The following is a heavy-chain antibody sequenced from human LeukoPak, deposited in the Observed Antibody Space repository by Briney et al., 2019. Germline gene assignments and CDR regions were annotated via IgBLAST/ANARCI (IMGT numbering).Heavy chain of an antibody. D-gene: IGHD3-22*01. J-gene: IGHJ4*02. V-gene: IGHV4-30-2*01. CDR1: GGSISSGGYY. Sequence: SETLSLTCTVSGGSISSGGYYWSWIRQPPGKGLEWIGYIYHSGSTYYNPSLKSRVTISVDRSKNQFSLKLSSVTAADTAVYYCARGGITMIVKSPFDYWGQGTLVTVSS. CDR3: ARGGITMIVKSPFDY. CDR2: IYHSGST.